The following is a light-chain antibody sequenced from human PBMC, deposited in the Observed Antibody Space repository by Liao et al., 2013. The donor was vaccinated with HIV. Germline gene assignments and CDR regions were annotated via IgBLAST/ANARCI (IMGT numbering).Light chain of an antibody. Sequence: SYELTQPPSVSVSPGQTARITCSGDALSQQYTYWFQQKPGQAPLLVIYKDTERPSGIPERYSGSSSGTTVTLTISGVQAEDEADYYCQSADSSGTYYVFGTGTKVTVL. CDR3: QSADSSGTYYV. J-gene: IGLJ1*01. V-gene: IGLV3-25*03. CDR2: KDT. CDR1: ALSQQY.